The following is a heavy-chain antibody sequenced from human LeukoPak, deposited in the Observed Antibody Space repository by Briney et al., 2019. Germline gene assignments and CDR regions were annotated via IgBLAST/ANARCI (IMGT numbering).Heavy chain of an antibody. J-gene: IGHJ4*02. CDR2: ISADGDST. CDR3: AKRRYCTSISCHDFDY. V-gene: IGHV3-23*01. CDR1: GFTFRSYA. Sequence: GGSLRLSCAASGFTFRSYAMNRVRQAPGKGLEWVSAISADGDSTYYADSVKGRFTISRDNSKNTLYLQMNSLRPGDKAVYYCAKRRYCTSISCHDFDYWGQGTLVTVSS. D-gene: IGHD2-2*01.